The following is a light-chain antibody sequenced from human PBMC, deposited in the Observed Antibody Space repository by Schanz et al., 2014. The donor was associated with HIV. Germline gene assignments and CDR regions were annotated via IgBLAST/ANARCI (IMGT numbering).Light chain of an antibody. CDR3: SSYTSSSLLGV. Sequence: QSVLTQPPSVSGAPGQRVTISCTGSRSNIGARYDVPWYQQLPGTAPKLLISGNNNRPSGVPDRFSGSKSGTSASLAISGLQSEDEADYYCSSYTSSSLLGVFGTGTKLTVL. J-gene: IGLJ1*01. CDR2: GNN. CDR1: RSNIGARYD. V-gene: IGLV1-40*01.